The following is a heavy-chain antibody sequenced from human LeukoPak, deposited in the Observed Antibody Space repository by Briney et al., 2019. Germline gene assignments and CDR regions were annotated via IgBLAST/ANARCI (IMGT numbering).Heavy chain of an antibody. V-gene: IGHV3-21*01. Sequence: GGSLRLSCAASGFTFSSYSMNWVRQAPGKGLECVSSISSSSSYIYYADSVKGRFTISRDNAKNSLYLQMNSLRAEDTAVYYCARGIAVAGTPYFDYWGQGTLVTVSS. CDR1: GFTFSSYS. J-gene: IGHJ4*02. CDR2: ISSSSSYI. D-gene: IGHD6-19*01. CDR3: ARGIAVAGTPYFDY.